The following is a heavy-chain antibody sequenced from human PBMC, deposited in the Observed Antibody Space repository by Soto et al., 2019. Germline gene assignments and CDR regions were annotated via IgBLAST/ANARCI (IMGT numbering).Heavy chain of an antibody. CDR2: MNPNSGNT. CDR1: GYTFTSYD. V-gene: IGHV1-8*01. Sequence: ASVKVSCKASGYTFTSYDINWVRQATGQGLEWMGWMNPNSGNTGYAQKFQGRVTMTRNTSISTAYMGLSSLRSEDTAVYYCARSAGIGRYFDWLFVHVNWFDPWGQGTLVTVSS. D-gene: IGHD3-9*01. J-gene: IGHJ5*02. CDR3: ARSAGIGRYFDWLFVHVNWFDP.